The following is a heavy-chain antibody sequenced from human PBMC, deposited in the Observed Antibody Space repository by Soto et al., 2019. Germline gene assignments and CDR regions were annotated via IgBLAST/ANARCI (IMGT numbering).Heavy chain of an antibody. Sequence: QVQLQESGPGLVKPSQTLSLTCTVSGGSISSGGYYWSWIRQHPGKGLEWIGYIYYSGSTYYNPSLNSRVTISVDTSKNQFCLKLSYVTAADTAVYYCARVRGVAGTGWFAPWGQGTLVTVSS. V-gene: IGHV4-31*03. CDR1: GGSISSGGYY. CDR2: IYYSGST. D-gene: IGHD6-19*01. CDR3: ARVRGVAGTGWFAP. J-gene: IGHJ5*02.